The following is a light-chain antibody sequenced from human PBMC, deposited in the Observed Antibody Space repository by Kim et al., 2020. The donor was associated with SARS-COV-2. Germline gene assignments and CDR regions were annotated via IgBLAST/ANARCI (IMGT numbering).Light chain of an antibody. J-gene: IGKJ4*01. V-gene: IGKV3-15*01. CDR2: GAS. CDR1: QSVSSS. CDR3: HQYYKWPLT. Sequence: VSPGERATRTCRASQSVSSSLAWYQQKPGQAPILLIYGASTRATGIPATFSGSGSGTEFTLTISSLQSEDFAVYYCHQYYKWPLTFGGGTKVDIK.